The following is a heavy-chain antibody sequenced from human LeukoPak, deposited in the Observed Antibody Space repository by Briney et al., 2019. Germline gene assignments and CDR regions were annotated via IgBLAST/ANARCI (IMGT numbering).Heavy chain of an antibody. J-gene: IGHJ6*04. Sequence: GGSLRLSCAASGFTFSSYSMNWVRQAPGKGLEWVSYISSSSSTIYYADSVKGRFTISRDNAKNSLYLQTNSLRAEDTAVYYCARPLNYDFWSGYYYSLDVWGKGTTVTVSS. CDR3: ARPLNYDFWSGYYYSLDV. CDR2: ISSSSSTI. CDR1: GFTFSSYS. D-gene: IGHD3-3*01. V-gene: IGHV3-48*04.